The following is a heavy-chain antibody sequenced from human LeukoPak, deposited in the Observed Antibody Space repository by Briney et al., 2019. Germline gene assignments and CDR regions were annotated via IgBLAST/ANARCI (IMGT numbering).Heavy chain of an antibody. CDR3: ARSGISWELLGDY. D-gene: IGHD1-26*01. CDR2: IIPIFGTA. J-gene: IGHJ4*02. CDR1: GGTFSSYA. Sequence: SVKVSCKASGGTFSSYAISWVRQAPGQGLEWMGGIIPIFGTANYAQKFQGRVTITTDESTSTAYMELSSLRSEDTAVYYCARSGISWELLGDYWGQGTLVTVSS. V-gene: IGHV1-69*05.